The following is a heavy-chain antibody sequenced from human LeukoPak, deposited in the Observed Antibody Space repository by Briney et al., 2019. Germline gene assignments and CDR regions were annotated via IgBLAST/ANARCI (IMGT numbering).Heavy chain of an antibody. Sequence: AGGSLRLSCAASGFTFSTYWMHWVRQAPGKGLVWVSRTNNDGSSTVYADSVKGRFTISRDNAKNTLYLQMNSLRAEDTAVYFCASGPTGFAWGQGTLVTVSS. V-gene: IGHV3-74*01. J-gene: IGHJ5*02. CDR2: TNNDGSST. D-gene: IGHD1-14*01. CDR1: GFTFSTYW. CDR3: ASGPTGFA.